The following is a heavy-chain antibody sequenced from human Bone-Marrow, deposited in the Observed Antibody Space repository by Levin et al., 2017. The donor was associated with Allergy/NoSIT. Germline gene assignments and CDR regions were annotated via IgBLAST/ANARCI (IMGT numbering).Heavy chain of an antibody. CDR3: VSGSSGVRPYFFNH. CDR2: ISNSGHST. D-gene: IGHD2/OR15-2a*01. CDR1: EFTFSSYA. J-gene: IGHJ4*02. V-gene: IGHV3-23*01. Sequence: GGSLRLSCAASEFTFSSYAMSWVRQAPGMGLDRVSAISNSGHSTYYADSVKGRFTISRDNSENTLHLQMDNLRDEDTAVYFCVSGSSGVRPYFFNHWGQGTLVTVSS.